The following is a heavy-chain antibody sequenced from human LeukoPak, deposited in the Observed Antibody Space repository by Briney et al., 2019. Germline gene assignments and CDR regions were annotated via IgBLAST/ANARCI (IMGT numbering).Heavy chain of an antibody. J-gene: IGHJ6*02. CDR3: ARDRPPQSSWLAVAGTGMDV. CDR2: INPNSGGT. D-gene: IGHD6-19*01. V-gene: IGHV1-2*02. Sequence: GAAVKVSCKASGYTFTGYYMHWVRQAPGQGLEWMGWINPNSGGTNYAQKFQGRVTMTRDTSISTAYMELSRLRSDDTAVYYCARDRPPQSSWLAVAGTGMDVWGQGTTVTVSS. CDR1: GYTFTGYY.